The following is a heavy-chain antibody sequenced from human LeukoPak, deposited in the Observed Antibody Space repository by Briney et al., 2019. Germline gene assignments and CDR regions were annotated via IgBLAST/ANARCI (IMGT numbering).Heavy chain of an antibody. V-gene: IGHV4-59*01. CDR2: IYTTGST. Sequence: PSETLSLTCTVSGSSIGTYSWSWIRQPPGKGLEWVGYIYTTGSTHYNPSLKSRVTMSLDTSKNQLSLRLSSVTAADTAVYYCARDYEGVIDPWGQGTLVTVSS. J-gene: IGHJ5*02. CDR3: ARDYEGVIDP. D-gene: IGHD3-10*01. CDR1: GSSIGTYS.